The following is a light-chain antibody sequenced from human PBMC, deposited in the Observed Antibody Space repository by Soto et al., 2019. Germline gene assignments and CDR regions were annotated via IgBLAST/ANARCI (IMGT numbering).Light chain of an antibody. Sequence: QSALTQPASVSGSPGQSITISCTATSSDVGTYNLVSWYQQHPGKAPRLMIFEGTKRPSGVSDRFSASKSGNTASLTISGLQAEDEADYYCFSYAGSGTWVFGGGTQLTVL. V-gene: IGLV2-23*01. CDR2: EGT. CDR1: SSDVGTYNL. CDR3: FSYAGSGTWV. J-gene: IGLJ3*02.